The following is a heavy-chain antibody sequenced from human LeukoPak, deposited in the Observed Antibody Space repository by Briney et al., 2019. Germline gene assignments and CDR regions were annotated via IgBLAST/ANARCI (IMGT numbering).Heavy chain of an antibody. J-gene: IGHJ4*02. Sequence: LTGGSLRLSCAASGFIVSSNYMSWVRQAPGKGLEWVAVISYDGSNKYYADSVKGRFTISRDNSKNTLYLQMNSLRAEDTAVYYCARESSWYYFDYWGQGTLVTVSS. CDR3: ARESSWYYFDY. D-gene: IGHD6-13*01. V-gene: IGHV3-30-3*01. CDR1: GFIVSSNY. CDR2: ISYDGSNK.